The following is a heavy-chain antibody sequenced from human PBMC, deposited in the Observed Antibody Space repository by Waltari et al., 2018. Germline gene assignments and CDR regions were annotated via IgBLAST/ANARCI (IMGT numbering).Heavy chain of an antibody. CDR3: ARAGLGSPLQWLQLLDS. CDR2: IYAGSGGT. V-gene: IGHV3-53*01. Sequence: EVQLVESGGGLIQPGGSLRLSCVASAFNIYNNYMSWVRQAPGKGLEWVSVIYAGSGGTFYAESVKGRFIISRDNSKNTLYLDLNSLTAEDTAVYYCARAGLGSPLQWLQLLDSWGRGTLVTVSS. J-gene: IGHJ4*02. D-gene: IGHD5-12*01. CDR1: AFNIYNNY.